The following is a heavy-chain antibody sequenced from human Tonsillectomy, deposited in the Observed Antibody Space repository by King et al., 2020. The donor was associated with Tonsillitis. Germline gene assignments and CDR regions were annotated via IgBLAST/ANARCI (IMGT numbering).Heavy chain of an antibody. J-gene: IGHJ4*02. CDR1: GFTFSSYD. D-gene: IGHD3-10*01. Sequence: VQLVESGGGLVKPGGSLKLSCAASGFTFSSYDLNWVRRAPGKGLEWVAFIDSSSSHLYYADTVKGRFTISRDNAKNSLYLQMNSLRGEDTAVYYCARYGGGSFDYWGQGTLVTVSS. CDR2: IDSSSSHL. V-gene: IGHV3-21*01. CDR3: ARYGGGSFDY.